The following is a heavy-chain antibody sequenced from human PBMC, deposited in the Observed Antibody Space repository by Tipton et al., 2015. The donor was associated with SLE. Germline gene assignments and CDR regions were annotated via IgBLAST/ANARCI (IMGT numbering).Heavy chain of an antibody. J-gene: IGHJ4*02. Sequence: TLSLTCTVSGYSISSGYYWGWIRQPPGKGLEWIGSIYHSGSTYYNPSLKSRVTISVDTSKNQFSLKLSSVTAADTAVYYCARATNAEGVLDYWGQGTLVTVSS. D-gene: IGHD2-2*01. V-gene: IGHV4-38-2*02. CDR3: ARATNAEGVLDY. CDR1: GYSISSGYY. CDR2: IYHSGST.